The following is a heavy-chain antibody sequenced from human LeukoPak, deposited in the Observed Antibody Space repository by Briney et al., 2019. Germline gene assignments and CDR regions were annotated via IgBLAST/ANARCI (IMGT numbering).Heavy chain of an antibody. CDR3: ARDESGYSYGYFY. D-gene: IGHD5-18*01. V-gene: IGHV4-59*01. Sequence: SETLSLTCTVSGGSISTYYWSWVRQPPGKGLELIGYIYYSGSTNYNPSLKSRVTISVDTSKNQFSLKLSSVTAADTAVYYCARDESGYSYGYFYWGQGTLVTVSS. CDR1: GGSISTYY. J-gene: IGHJ4*02. CDR2: IYYSGST.